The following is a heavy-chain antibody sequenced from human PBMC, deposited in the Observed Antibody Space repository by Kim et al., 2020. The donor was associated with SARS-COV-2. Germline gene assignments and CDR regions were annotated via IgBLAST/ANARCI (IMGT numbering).Heavy chain of an antibody. V-gene: IGHV5-10-1*01. Sequence: YFNYSPSFQGHVTISADKSIITAYLQWSSLKASDTAMYYCVRQDSGSFPDSWGQGTLVTVSS. CDR2: YF. J-gene: IGHJ4*02. D-gene: IGHD1-26*01. CDR3: VRQDSGSFPDS.